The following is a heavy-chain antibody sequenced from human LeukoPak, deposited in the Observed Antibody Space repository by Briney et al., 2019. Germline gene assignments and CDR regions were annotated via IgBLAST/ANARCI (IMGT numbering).Heavy chain of an antibody. V-gene: IGHV3-7*01. Sequence: GGSLRLSCAASGFTFSSYWMSWVRQAPGKGLEGVAHIKQDGSEKYYVDSVKGRFAISRDNAKNSLYLQMNSLRAEDTAVYYCARDLTYYDILTGYSPYWGQGTLVTVSS. J-gene: IGHJ4*02. CDR2: IKQDGSEK. CDR1: GFTFSSYW. D-gene: IGHD3-9*01. CDR3: ARDLTYYDILTGYSPY.